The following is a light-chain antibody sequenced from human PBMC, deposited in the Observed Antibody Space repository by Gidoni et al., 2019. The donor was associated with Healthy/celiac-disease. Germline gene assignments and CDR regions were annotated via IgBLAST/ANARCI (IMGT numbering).Light chain of an antibody. J-gene: IGKJ1*01. CDR1: PSISSY. V-gene: IGKV1-39*01. CDR3: QQSYSTPRT. CDR2: AAS. Sequence: DIQMTQSPSSLSASVGDRVTITCRASPSISSYLNWYQQKPGKAPKLLLYAASSLQSGVPSRFSGSGSGKDFTLTSSSLQPEDFATYYCQQSYSTPRTFGQGTKVEIK.